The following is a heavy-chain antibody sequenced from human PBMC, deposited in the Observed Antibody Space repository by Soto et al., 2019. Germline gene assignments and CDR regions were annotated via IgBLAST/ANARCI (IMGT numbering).Heavy chain of an antibody. J-gene: IGHJ4*02. Sequence: SETLSLTCTVSGGSISSSSYYWGWIRQPPGKGLEWIGSIYYSGSTYYNPSLKSRVTISVDTSKNQFSLKLSSVTAADTAVYYCAKAVRGYYYGSGSYYHNYYFDYWGQGTLVTVSS. CDR2: IYYSGST. CDR1: GGSISSSSYY. CDR3: AKAVRGYYYGSGSYYHNYYFDY. V-gene: IGHV4-39*01. D-gene: IGHD3-10*01.